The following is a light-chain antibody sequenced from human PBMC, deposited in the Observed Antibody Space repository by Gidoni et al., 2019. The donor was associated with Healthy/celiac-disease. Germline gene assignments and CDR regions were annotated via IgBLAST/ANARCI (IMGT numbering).Light chain of an antibody. CDR1: QSVSSSY. CDR2: GAS. J-gene: IGKJ1*01. CDR3: QQYGSSWT. V-gene: IGKV3-20*01. Sequence: IVLPQAPGTLSLSPGERATLSCRASQSVSSSYLAWYQQKPGQAPRLLIYGASSRATGITDRFSGSGSGTDFTLTISRLEPEVFAVYYCQQYGSSWTFGQGTKVEIK.